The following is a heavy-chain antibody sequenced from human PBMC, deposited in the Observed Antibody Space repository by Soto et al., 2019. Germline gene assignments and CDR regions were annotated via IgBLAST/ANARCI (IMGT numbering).Heavy chain of an antibody. D-gene: IGHD6-19*01. J-gene: IGHJ4*02. CDR2: VYYTGST. Sequence: SETLSLTCSVSGGSISGSYWSWSRQSPGKGLEWLGYVYYTGSTNYSPSLRSRVSISVDTSKNEFSLRLSSANAADTAVYFCARSVAVPGAHIDYWGQGTQVTVSS. CDR1: GGSISGSY. CDR3: ARSVAVPGAHIDY. V-gene: IGHV4-59*01.